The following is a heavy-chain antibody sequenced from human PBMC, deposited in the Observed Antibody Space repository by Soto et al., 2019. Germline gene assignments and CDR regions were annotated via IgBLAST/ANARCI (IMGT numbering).Heavy chain of an antibody. V-gene: IGHV5-10-1*01. CDR1: GYSLTSYW. CDR2: IDPSDSYT. Sequence: ESLKISFECSGYSLTSYWITWVGQMPGKGLEWMGRIDPSDSYTNYSPSFEGHVTISVDKSIGTAYLQWGSLKASDTAVYYCARHVGGSYSPFDHWGQGTLVTAPQ. CDR3: ARHVGGSYSPFDH. J-gene: IGHJ4*02. D-gene: IGHD1-1*01.